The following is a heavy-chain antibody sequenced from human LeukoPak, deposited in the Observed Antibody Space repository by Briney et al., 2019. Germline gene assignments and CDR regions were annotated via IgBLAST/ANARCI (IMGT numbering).Heavy chain of an antibody. CDR1: GCTFSSYA. Sequence: ASVKVSCKASGCTFSSYAISWVRQAPGQGLEWMGRIIPILGIANYAQKFQGRVTITADKSTSTAYMELSSLRSEDTAVYYCARATMTGSYDSSGYYSSAYYYGMDVWGQGTTVTVSS. J-gene: IGHJ6*02. CDR2: IIPILGIA. V-gene: IGHV1-69*04. D-gene: IGHD3-22*01. CDR3: ARATMTGSYDSSGYYSSAYYYGMDV.